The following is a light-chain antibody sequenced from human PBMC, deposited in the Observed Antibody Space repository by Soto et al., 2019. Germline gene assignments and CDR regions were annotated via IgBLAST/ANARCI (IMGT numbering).Light chain of an antibody. V-gene: IGKV1-17*01. CDR1: QGISND. Sequence: DIQMTQSPSSLSASVGDRVTITCRASQGISNDLGRYQQKPGKAPKLMIYEASTLQSGVPSRXSGSGSGXEXXLTISGMLPEDFATYHCQQLNTLPFTFGPGTRLEIK. CDR2: EAS. J-gene: IGKJ5*01. CDR3: QQLNTLPFT.